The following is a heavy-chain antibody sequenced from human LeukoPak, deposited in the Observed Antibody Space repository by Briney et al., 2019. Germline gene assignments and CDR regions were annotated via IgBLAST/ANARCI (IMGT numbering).Heavy chain of an antibody. CDR3: ARGPYTHYHSSGGYYNWFDP. Sequence: ASVKVSCKASGYSFASYDINWVRQATGQGLEWMGWMNPNSGHTGYAQKFQGRVTITMSTSISTAYMELSSPTSEDTAVYYCARGPYTHYHSSGGYYNWFDPWGQGTLVTVSS. CDR1: GYSFASYD. J-gene: IGHJ5*02. V-gene: IGHV1-8*03. CDR2: MNPNSGHT. D-gene: IGHD3-22*01.